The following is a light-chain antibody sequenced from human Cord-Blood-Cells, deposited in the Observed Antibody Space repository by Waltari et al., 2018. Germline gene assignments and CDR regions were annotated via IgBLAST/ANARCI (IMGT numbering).Light chain of an antibody. V-gene: IGLV2-14*01. CDR2: EFS. Sequence: QSALTQPASVSGSPGQSITISCTGTSSDVGGYNYVSWYQQHPGKAPKLMIYEFSNRPSGVSNGFSCSKSGNTASLTISGLQAEDEADYYCSSYTSSSTYVFGTGTKVTVL. CDR3: SSYTSSSTYV. CDR1: SSDVGGYNY. J-gene: IGLJ1*01.